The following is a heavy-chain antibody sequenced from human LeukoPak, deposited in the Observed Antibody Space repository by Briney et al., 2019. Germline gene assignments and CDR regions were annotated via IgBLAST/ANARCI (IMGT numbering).Heavy chain of an antibody. D-gene: IGHD2-15*01. J-gene: IGHJ5*02. Sequence: SETLSLTCTVSGGSTSSSYWSWIRQPPGKGLEWIGYIYYSGSTNYNPSLKSRVTISVDTSKNQFSLKLSSVTAADTAVYYCARRVVAAMYNWFDPWGQGTLVTVSS. CDR3: ARRVVAAMYNWFDP. V-gene: IGHV4-59*01. CDR2: IYYSGST. CDR1: GGSTSSSY.